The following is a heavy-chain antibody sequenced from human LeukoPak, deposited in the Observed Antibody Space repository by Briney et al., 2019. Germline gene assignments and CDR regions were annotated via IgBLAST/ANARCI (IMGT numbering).Heavy chain of an antibody. CDR2: IIPIFGTA. V-gene: IGHV1-69*06. D-gene: IGHD2/OR15-2a*01. J-gene: IGHJ5*02. CDR1: GGTFSSYA. Sequence: GASVKVSCKASGGTFSSYAISWVRQAPGQGLEWMGGIIPIFGTANYAQKFRGRVTITADKSTRTAYMELSSLRSEDTAVYYCARAGINGYWFDPWGQGTLVTVSS. CDR3: ARAGINGYWFDP.